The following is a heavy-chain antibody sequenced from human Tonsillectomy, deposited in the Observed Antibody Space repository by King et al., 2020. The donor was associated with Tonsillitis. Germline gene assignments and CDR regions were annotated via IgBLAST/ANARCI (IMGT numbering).Heavy chain of an antibody. J-gene: IGHJ6*02. CDR1: GFTFSSHA. CDR3: AKGYASTWYGTAGYYFGMDV. Sequence: VQLVESGGGLVQPGGSPRLSCAASGFTFSSHAMSWVRQAPGKGLEWVSAISGSGDNTYYADSVKGRFTISRDNSKNMLTLKMNSLRVDDTAVYYCAKGYASTWYGTAGYYFGMDVWGQGTTVIVSS. D-gene: IGHD6-13*01. CDR2: ISGSGDNT. V-gene: IGHV3-23*04.